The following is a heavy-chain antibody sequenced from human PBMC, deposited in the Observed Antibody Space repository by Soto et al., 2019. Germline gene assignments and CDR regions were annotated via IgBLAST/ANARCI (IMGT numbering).Heavy chain of an antibody. Sequence: ASETLSLTCTVSGGSIRDYFWTWIRQPPGKGLEWIGYIYYSGRTNYNPSLKSRVSISVDTSKNHFSLQLRSVTAADTAVYYCARVGGDAFGDSGGFDYWGQGTLVSVS. V-gene: IGHV4-59*01. D-gene: IGHD4-17*01. J-gene: IGHJ4*02. CDR1: GGSIRDYF. CDR2: IYYSGRT. CDR3: ARVGGDAFGDSGGFDY.